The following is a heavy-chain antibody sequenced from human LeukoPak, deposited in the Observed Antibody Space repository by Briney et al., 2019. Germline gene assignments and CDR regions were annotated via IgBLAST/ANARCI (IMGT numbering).Heavy chain of an antibody. D-gene: IGHD5-18*01. J-gene: IGHJ4*02. CDR1: GYTFTGYY. CDR3: ARASGDTGYSYGYFPDY. V-gene: IGHV1-2*02. Sequence: ASVKVSCKASGYTFTGYYMHWVRQAPGQGLEWMGWINPNSGGTNYAQKFQGRVTMTRDTSISTAYMELSRLRSDDTAVYYCARASGDTGYSYGYFPDYWGQGTLVTVSS. CDR2: INPNSGGT.